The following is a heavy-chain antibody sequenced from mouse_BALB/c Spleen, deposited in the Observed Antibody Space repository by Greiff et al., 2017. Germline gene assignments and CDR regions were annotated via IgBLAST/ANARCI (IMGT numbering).Heavy chain of an antibody. CDR3: ARHYPTAYFDY. Sequence: VQLQQSGPELVKPGASVKMSCKASGYTFTSYVMHWVKQKPGQGLEWIGYINPYNDGTKYNEKFKGKATLTSDKSSSTAYMELSSLTSEDSAVYYCARHYPTAYFDYWGQGTTRTVSS. CDR1: GYTFTSYV. CDR2: INPYNDGT. D-gene: IGHD1-2*01. V-gene: IGHV1-14*01. J-gene: IGHJ2*01.